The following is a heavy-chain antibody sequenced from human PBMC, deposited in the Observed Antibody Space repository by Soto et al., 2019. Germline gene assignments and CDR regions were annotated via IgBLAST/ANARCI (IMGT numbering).Heavy chain of an antibody. V-gene: IGHV1-3*01. Sequence: ASVKVSCKASGYTFTSYAMHWVRQAPGQRLEWMGWINAGNGNTKYSQKFQGRVTITRDTSASTAYMELSSLRSEDTAVYYCARGLRFLEWLPMGAFRFDPWGQGTLVTVSS. J-gene: IGHJ5*02. CDR1: GYTFTSYA. CDR2: INAGNGNT. CDR3: ARGLRFLEWLPMGAFRFDP. D-gene: IGHD3-3*01.